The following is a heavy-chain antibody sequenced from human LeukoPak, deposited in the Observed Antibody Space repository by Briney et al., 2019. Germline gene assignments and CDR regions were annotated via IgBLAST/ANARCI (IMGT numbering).Heavy chain of an antibody. Sequence: SVKVSCKASGYTFTSYGISWVRQAPGQGLEWMGRINPNSGGTNYAQKFQGRVTMTRDTSISTAYMELSRLRSDDTAVYYCARDPRGDFPYGSGSQNDYWGQGTLVTVSS. J-gene: IGHJ4*02. V-gene: IGHV1-2*06. CDR1: GYTFTSYG. D-gene: IGHD3-10*01. CDR3: ARDPRGDFPYGSGSQNDY. CDR2: INPNSGGT.